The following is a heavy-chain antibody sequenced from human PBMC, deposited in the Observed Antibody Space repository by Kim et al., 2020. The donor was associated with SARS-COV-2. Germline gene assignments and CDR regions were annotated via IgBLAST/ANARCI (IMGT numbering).Heavy chain of an antibody. V-gene: IGHV1-3*01. CDR3: ARTGIAAAGIFDY. J-gene: IGHJ4*02. D-gene: IGHD6-13*01. Sequence: CSRRCQGRVTITRDTSASTAYMELSSLRSEDTAVYYCARTGIAAAGIFDYWGQGTLVTVSS.